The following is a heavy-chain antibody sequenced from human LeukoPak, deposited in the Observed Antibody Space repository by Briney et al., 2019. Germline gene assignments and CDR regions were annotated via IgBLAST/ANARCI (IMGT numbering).Heavy chain of an antibody. CDR1: GGTFSSYA. D-gene: IGHD6-13*01. V-gene: IGHV1-69*05. CDR2: IIPIFGTA. J-gene: IGHJ5*02. Sequence: SVKVSCKASGGTFSSYAISWVQQAPGQGLEWMGGIIPIFGTANYAQKFQGRVTITTDESTSTAYMELSSLRSEDTAVYYCARDWGSSSWYFSWFDPWGQGTLVTVSS. CDR3: ARDWGSSSWYFSWFDP.